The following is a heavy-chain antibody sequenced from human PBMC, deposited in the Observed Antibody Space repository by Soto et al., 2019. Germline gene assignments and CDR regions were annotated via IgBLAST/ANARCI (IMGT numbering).Heavy chain of an antibody. D-gene: IGHD6-6*01. V-gene: IGHV1-69*13. J-gene: IGHJ4*02. CDR1: GGTFSSYA. CDR3: VRAGHSSSSGSYFGY. CDR2: IIPIFGTA. Sequence: SVKVSCKASGGTFSSYAISWVRQAPGQGLEWMGGIIPIFGTANYAQKFQGRVTITADESTSTAYMELSSLRSEDTAVYYCVRAGHSSSSGSYFGYWGQGTLVTVSS.